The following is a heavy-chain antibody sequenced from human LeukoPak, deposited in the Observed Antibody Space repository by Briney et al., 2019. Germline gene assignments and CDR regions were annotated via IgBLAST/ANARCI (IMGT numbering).Heavy chain of an antibody. J-gene: IGHJ4*02. CDR2: ISNDGSNK. CDR3: AKDFALELGIFDY. V-gene: IGHV3-30*18. Sequence: PGRSLRLSCAASGFTSSNYGMHWVRQAPGKGLEWVAIISNDGSNKYYADSVQGRFTISRDNSKNTLYLQMNSLRAEDTAVYYCAKDFALELGIFDYWGQGTLVTVSS. CDR1: GFTSSNYG. D-gene: IGHD1-26*01.